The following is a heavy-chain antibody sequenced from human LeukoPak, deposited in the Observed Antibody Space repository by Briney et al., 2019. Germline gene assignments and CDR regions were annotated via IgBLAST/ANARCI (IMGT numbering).Heavy chain of an antibody. J-gene: IGHJ4*02. CDR2: IHHSGST. CDR3: ARVPYCSSSSRYLFFDY. Sequence: SETLSLTCSASGYSIGSDYYWGWIRQPPGKGLEWIGSIHHSGSTYYNPSLKSRVTISVDTSKNQFSLKLSSVTAADTAVYYCARVPYCSSSSRYLFFDYWGQGTLVTVSS. V-gene: IGHV4-38-2*02. CDR1: GYSIGSDYY. D-gene: IGHD2-2*01.